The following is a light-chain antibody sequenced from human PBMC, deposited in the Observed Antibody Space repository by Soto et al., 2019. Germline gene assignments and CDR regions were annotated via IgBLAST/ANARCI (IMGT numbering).Light chain of an antibody. Sequence: EIVLTQSPATLSSFPCDRVTLSCRASQAVNTRLAWYQHKPGQAPRLLIYLTSNRAAGIPARFSGSGSETDFTLTISDVEPEDFAVYYCQQYDNSPITFGQGTRLEIK. J-gene: IGKJ5*01. CDR2: LTS. CDR1: QAVNTR. V-gene: IGKV3D-11*03. CDR3: QQYDNSPIT.